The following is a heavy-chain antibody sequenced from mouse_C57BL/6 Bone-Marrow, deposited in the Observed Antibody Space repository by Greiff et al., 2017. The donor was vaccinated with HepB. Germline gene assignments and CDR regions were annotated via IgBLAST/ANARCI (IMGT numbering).Heavy chain of an antibody. CDR3: ARDLPIYLTY. CDR1: GYSITSGYY. V-gene: IGHV3-6*01. Sequence: EVHLVESGPGLVKPSQSLSLTCSVTGYSITSGYYWNWIRQFPGNKLEWMGYISYDGSNNYNPSLKNRISITRDTSKNQFFLKLNSVTTEDTATYYCARDLPIYLTYWGQGTSVTVSS. J-gene: IGHJ4*01. D-gene: IGHD2-3*01. CDR2: ISYDGSN.